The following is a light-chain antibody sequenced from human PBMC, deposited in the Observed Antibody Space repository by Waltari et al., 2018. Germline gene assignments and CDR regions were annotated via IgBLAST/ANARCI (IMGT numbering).Light chain of an antibody. J-gene: IGKJ1*01. Sequence: EIVLTQSPGTLSLSPGERATLSCRARQSFTRYLAWYQHKPGQAPRLLIYEASTRADGIADRFSGSGSGTDFSLTISRLEPEDFAVYYCQHYVSLPVTFGQGTKVEIK. CDR1: QSFTRY. V-gene: IGKV3-20*01. CDR3: QHYVSLPVT. CDR2: EAS.